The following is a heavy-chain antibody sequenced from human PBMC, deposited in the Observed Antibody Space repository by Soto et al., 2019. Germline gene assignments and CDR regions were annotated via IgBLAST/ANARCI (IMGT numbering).Heavy chain of an antibody. Sequence: PSETLSLTCTVSGGSISSSSYYWGWIRQPPGKGMERIGSIYNSGSTYYNPSLKSRDTISIDTTKNQFSLKLISVSAADTAVYCCARLRVVKNAFDIWGQGRMVTVSS. CDR1: GGSISSSSYY. D-gene: IGHD2-15*01. CDR3: ARLRVVKNAFDI. V-gene: IGHV4-39*01. J-gene: IGHJ3*02. CDR2: IYNSGST.